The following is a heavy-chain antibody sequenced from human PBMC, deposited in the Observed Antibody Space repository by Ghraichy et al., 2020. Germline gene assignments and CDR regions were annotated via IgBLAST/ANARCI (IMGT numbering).Heavy chain of an antibody. Sequence: SETLSLTCTVSGGSVGSSSFYWGWIRQPPGKGLEWIGSIYHSGSTYYNPSLKSRPTISVDTSKNHFSLKLSSVTAADTAVDYCASQNDSMIRGVIIRCPFDLWGRGTLLTVSS. CDR2: IYHSGST. CDR1: GGSVGSSSFY. J-gene: IGHJ2*01. V-gene: IGHV4-39*02. CDR3: ASQNDSMIRGVIIRCPFDL. D-gene: IGHD3-10*01.